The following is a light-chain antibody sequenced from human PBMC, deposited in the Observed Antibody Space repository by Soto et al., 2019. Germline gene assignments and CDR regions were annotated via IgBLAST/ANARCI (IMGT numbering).Light chain of an antibody. CDR1: SSDVGSYNL. J-gene: IGLJ1*01. CDR2: EVR. Sequence: QSVLTQPASVSGSPGQSITISCTGTSSDVGSYNLVSWYQQHPGKAPKLMIYEVRKRPSGVSNRFSGSKSGNTASLTISGLQAEDEAEYYCCSFAGSSTLVFGTGTKLTVL. CDR3: CSFAGSSTLV. V-gene: IGLV2-23*02.